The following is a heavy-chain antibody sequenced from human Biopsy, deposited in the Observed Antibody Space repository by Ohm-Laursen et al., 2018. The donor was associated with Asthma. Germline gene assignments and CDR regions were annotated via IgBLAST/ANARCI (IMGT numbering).Heavy chain of an antibody. J-gene: IGHJ4*02. CDR1: GGTFNTYV. V-gene: IGHV1-69*13. CDR2: INSVFGTP. D-gene: IGHD2-15*01. Sequence: SVKVSCKSLGGTFNTYVIGWLRQAPGQGLEWMGGINSVFGTPAYPQKFQDRVTIPADESTSTVYMELSSLRSEDTAVYYCARKAGSCSSRTCYSLDFWGQGTLVTVSS. CDR3: ARKAGSCSSRTCYSLDF.